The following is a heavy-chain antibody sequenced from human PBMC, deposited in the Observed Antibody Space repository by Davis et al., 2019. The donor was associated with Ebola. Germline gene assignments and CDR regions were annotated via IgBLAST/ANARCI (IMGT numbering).Heavy chain of an antibody. Sequence: GESLKISCAASGFTFSDYYMSWIRQAPGKGLEWVSYISSSGSTIYYADSLKGRFTISRDNAKNSLYLQMNSLRAEDTAVYYCARRGSGYDLGNWFDPWGQGTLVTVSS. CDR2: ISSSGSTI. CDR1: GFTFSDYY. V-gene: IGHV3-11*01. CDR3: ARRGSGYDLGNWFDP. J-gene: IGHJ5*02. D-gene: IGHD5-12*01.